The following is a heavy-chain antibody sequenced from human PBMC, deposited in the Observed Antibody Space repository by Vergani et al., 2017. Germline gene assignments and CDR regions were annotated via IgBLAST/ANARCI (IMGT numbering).Heavy chain of an antibody. CDR2: ICSTDGRK. J-gene: IGHJ3*01. CDR1: GFTLDNYG. CDR3: ARDRVLWTVPDSFDV. D-gene: IGHD3/OR15-3a*01. V-gene: IGHV3-23*01. Sequence: EVQLLQSGGGLVQPGGSLRLSCVASGFTLDNYGTTLVRQAPGKGLEWVASICSTDGRKNYADSLMARFIISRDTYKNILYLDMHSLRVDDTAVYYCARDRVLWTVPDSFDVWGPGTVVAVSP.